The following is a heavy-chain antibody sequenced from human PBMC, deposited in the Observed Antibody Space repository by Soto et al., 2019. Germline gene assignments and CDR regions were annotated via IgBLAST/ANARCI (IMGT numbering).Heavy chain of an antibody. CDR3: ARGEFVVPAATITFYYYGMDG. V-gene: IGHV1-69*06. Sequence: GASVKVSCKASGGPFSSYAISWVRQAPGQGLEWMGGIIPIFGTANYAQKFYGRVTITAYKSTSTAYMELSSLRSEDTAVYYCARGEFVVPAATITFYYYGMDGWGQVTTVTVSS. CDR1: GGPFSSYA. J-gene: IGHJ6*02. CDR2: IIPIFGTA. D-gene: IGHD2-2*01.